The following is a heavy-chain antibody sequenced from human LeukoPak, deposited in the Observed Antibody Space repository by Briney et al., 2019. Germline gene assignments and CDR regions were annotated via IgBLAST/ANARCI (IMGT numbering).Heavy chain of an antibody. V-gene: IGHV1-69*04. CDR1: GGTFTTYA. J-gene: IGHJ5*02. CDR3: ARESVRNWLDP. Sequence: ASVKVSCKASGGTFTTYAISWVRQAPGQGLEWMGRIVPMGDITNYAQRFQGRVTITADKFTRKAYMELSSLRSEDTALYYCARESVRNWLDPWGQGTLVTVAS. CDR2: IVPMGDIT. D-gene: IGHD3-3*01.